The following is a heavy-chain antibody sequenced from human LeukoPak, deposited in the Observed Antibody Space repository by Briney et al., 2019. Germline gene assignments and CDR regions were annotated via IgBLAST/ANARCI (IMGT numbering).Heavy chain of an antibody. D-gene: IGHD1-26*01. CDR1: GGTISRNY. CDR3: ARDRRRELLHAFDI. J-gene: IGHJ3*02. V-gene: IGHV4-59*01. Sequence: SETLSLTCTVSGGTISRNYWSWIRQPPGKGLEWVAYIDYSGSTNYNPSLKSRLTISMDASNNQFSLKLSSVTAADTAVYYCARDRRRELLHAFDIWGQGTMVTVSS. CDR2: IDYSGST.